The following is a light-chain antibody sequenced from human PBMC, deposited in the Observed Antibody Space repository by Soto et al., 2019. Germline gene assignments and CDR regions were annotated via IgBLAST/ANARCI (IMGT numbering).Light chain of an antibody. Sequence: QSVLTQPPSASGTPGQRVTISCSGSRSNIAGNTVNWYQQLPGTAPKLLIYNNAQRPSGVPDRFSGSKSGTSASLAISGLQSEDEADYYCAAWDDSLNAVVFGGGTKLTVL. CDR3: AAWDDSLNAVV. J-gene: IGLJ2*01. CDR1: RSNIAGNT. V-gene: IGLV1-44*01. CDR2: NNA.